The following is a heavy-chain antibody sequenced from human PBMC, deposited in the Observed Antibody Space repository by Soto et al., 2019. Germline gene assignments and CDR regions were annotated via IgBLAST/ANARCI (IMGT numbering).Heavy chain of an antibody. CDR3: AKDHSTQWLARDRFWFDY. CDR2: ISGSGGST. J-gene: IGHJ4*02. D-gene: IGHD6-19*01. Sequence: GGSLRLSCAASGFTFSSYAMSWVRQAPGKGLEWVSAISGSGGSTYYADSVKGRFTISRDNSKNTLYLQMNSLRAEDTAVYYCAKDHSTQWLARDRFWFDYWGQGTLVTVSS. CDR1: GFTFSSYA. V-gene: IGHV3-23*01.